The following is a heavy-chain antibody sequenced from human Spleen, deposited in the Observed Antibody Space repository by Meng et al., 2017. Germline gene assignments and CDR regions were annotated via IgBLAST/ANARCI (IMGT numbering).Heavy chain of an antibody. CDR2: INHRGST. CDR3: ARDPSNWGSSGLADDY. Sequence: QGLLKQCVDGRLQPSELLSRLCVVPGVSFRDYHWSWIRQPPGKGLELIGEINHRGSTHYNPSIESRATISVDTSQNNLSLKLSSVTAADTAVYYCARDPSNWGSSGLADDYWGQGTLVTVSS. J-gene: IGHJ4*02. V-gene: IGHV4-34*01. CDR1: GVSFRDYH. D-gene: IGHD7-27*01.